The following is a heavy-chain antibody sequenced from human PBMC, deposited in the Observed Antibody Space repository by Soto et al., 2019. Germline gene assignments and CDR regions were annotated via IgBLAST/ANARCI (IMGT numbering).Heavy chain of an antibody. CDR1: GGSIRSHY. D-gene: IGHD3-3*01. Sequence: SSETLPLTCTVSGGSIRSHYWIWIRQPPGKGLEWIGYVYYSGSTKYNPSLKSRVTISVDSSKNQFSLKLDSVTAADTAVYYCARLGGYYQAFDHWGQGTLVTVSS. CDR2: VYYSGST. J-gene: IGHJ4*02. CDR3: ARLGGYYQAFDH. V-gene: IGHV4-59*08.